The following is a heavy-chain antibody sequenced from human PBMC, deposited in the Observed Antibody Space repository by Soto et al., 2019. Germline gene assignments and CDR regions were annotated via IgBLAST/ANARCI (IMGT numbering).Heavy chain of an antibody. CDR1: GFSLSSTRMA. J-gene: IGHJ4*02. D-gene: IGHD6-19*01. CDR2: IYWDDDK. V-gene: IGHV2-5*02. CDR3: AHIVVAGLGYYFDY. Sequence: SGPTLVNPTQTLTLTCTFSGFSLSSTRMAVGWIRQPPGKALEWLALIYWDDDKRYSPFLKSRLTITKDTSKNQVVLTMSNMEPVDTARYYCAHIVVAGLGYYFDYWGRGTLVTVSS.